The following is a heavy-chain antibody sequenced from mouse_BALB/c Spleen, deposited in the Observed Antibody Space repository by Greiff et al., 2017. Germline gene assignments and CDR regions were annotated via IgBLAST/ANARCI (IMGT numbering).Heavy chain of an antibody. CDR2: INPSSGYT. CDR3: ARERDYDYDVWFAY. V-gene: IGHV1-4*01. CDR1: GYTFTSYT. Sequence: VQLQQSGAELARPGASVKMSCKASGYTFTSYTMRWVKQRPGQGLEWIGYINPSSGYTNYNQKFKDKATLTADKSSSTAYMQLSSLTSEDSAVYYGARERDYDYDVWFAYWGQGTLVTVSA. J-gene: IGHJ3*01. D-gene: IGHD2-4*01.